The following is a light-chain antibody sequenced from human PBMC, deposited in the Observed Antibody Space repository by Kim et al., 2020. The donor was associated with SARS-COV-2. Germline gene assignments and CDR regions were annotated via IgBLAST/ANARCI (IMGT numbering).Light chain of an antibody. J-gene: IGKJ2*01. Sequence: EIVLTQSPGTLSLSPGESATLSCRASQDVTNNYVAWYQQRPGQAPRLLIYGISKRATGIPDRFSGSGSGTDFTLTIDRLEPEDFVVHYCQYYARSLYTFGQGTKLEI. CDR1: QDVTNNY. CDR3: QYYARSLYT. V-gene: IGKV3-20*01. CDR2: GIS.